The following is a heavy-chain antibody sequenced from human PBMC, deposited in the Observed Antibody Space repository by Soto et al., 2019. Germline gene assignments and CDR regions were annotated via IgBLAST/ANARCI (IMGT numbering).Heavy chain of an antibody. CDR2: IYWDDDK. V-gene: IGHV2-5*02. CDR1: GFSLSTSGVG. D-gene: IGHD2-2*01. CDR3: AHSLGYCISTSCPRWFDP. J-gene: IGHJ5*02. Sequence: SGPTLVNPTQTLTLTCTFSGFSLSTSGVGVGWIRRPPGKALEWLALIYWDDDKRYSPSLKSRLTITKDTSKNQVVLTMTNMDPVDTATYYCAHSLGYCISTSCPRWFDPWGQGTLVTVSS.